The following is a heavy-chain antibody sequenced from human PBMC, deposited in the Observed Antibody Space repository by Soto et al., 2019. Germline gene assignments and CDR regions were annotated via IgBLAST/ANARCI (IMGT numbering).Heavy chain of an antibody. Sequence: PSETLSLTCSVSGGTIRSDYWSWIRQPPGKRLEWIGYIYYSGSTNYNPSLKSRVTISVDTSKNQFSLKLSSVTAADTAVYYCARDQHPHARADYYDSSGYYYFGSDSPERNWFDPWGQGTLVPVSS. CDR3: ARDQHPHARADYYDSSGYYYFGSDSPERNWFDP. J-gene: IGHJ5*02. D-gene: IGHD3-22*01. CDR1: GGTIRSDY. CDR2: IYYSGST. V-gene: IGHV4-59*01.